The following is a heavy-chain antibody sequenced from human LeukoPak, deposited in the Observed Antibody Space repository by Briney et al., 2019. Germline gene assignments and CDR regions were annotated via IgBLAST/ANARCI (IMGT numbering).Heavy chain of an antibody. J-gene: IGHJ5*02. D-gene: IGHD1-1*01. CDR3: TLNNWHENGFDP. CDR1: GFTFSGSA. V-gene: IGHV3-73*01. Sequence: GGSLRLSCAASGFTFSGSAMHWVRQASGKGLEWVGRIRSKANHYATAYAASVKGRFTVSRDDSKNTAYLQMNSLKTEGTAVYYCTLNNWHENGFDPWGQGTLVTVSS. CDR2: IRSKANHYAT.